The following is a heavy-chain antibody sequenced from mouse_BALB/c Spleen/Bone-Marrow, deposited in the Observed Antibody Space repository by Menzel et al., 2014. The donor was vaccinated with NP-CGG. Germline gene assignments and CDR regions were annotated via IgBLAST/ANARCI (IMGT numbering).Heavy chain of an antibody. J-gene: IGHJ2*01. D-gene: IGHD2-3*01. CDR1: GYTFTTYT. Sequence: QVQLQQPGAELARPGASVKMSCRASGYTFTTYTIHWVRQRPGQGLEWIGYINPSSGYTNYIQKFKDKATLTADKSSGTAYMQLSSLTSEDSAVYYCARRDDGYVFFDYWGQGTTLTVSS. CDR3: ARRDDGYVFFDY. CDR2: INPSSGYT. V-gene: IGHV1-4*01.